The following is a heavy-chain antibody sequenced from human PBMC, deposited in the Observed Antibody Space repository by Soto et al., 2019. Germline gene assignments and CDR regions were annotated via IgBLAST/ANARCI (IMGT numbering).Heavy chain of an antibody. D-gene: IGHD4-17*01. CDR2: IIPILGIA. Sequence: GASVKVSCKASGGTFSSYTISWVRQAPGQGLEWMGRIIPILGIANYAQKFQGRVTITTDKSTSTAYMELSSLRSEDTAVYYCARSRDYGDYVAGYWGQGTLVTVSS. CDR3: ARSRDYGDYVAGY. J-gene: IGHJ4*02. CDR1: GGTFSSYT. V-gene: IGHV1-69*02.